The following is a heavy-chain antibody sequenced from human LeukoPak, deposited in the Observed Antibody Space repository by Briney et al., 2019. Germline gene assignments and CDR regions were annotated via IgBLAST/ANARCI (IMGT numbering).Heavy chain of an antibody. CDR3: ARDLLDWGPEDSWGAFDI. V-gene: IGHV4-61*02. Sequence: PSETLSLTCTVSGGSISSGSYSWNWIRQPAGKGLEWIGRMYSSGTTNYNPSLKSRVTISVDTSKNQFSLKLSSVTASDTAVYYCARDLLDWGPEDSWGAFDIWGQGTMVTVSS. CDR2: MYSSGTT. D-gene: IGHD3/OR15-3a*01. CDR1: GGSISSGSYS. J-gene: IGHJ3*02.